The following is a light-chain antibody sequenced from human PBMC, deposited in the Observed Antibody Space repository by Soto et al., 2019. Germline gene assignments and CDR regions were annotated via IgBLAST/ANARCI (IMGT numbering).Light chain of an antibody. Sequence: EIVMTQSPATLSVSPGERATLSCRASQSVSSNLAWYQQKPGQAPRLLIYGASTRATGIPARFSGSGSGTEFNFTISRPQSEGFANLYFQKEKNRTRTFGQGNKVEVK. CDR3: QKEKNRTRT. J-gene: IGKJ2*01. V-gene: IGKV3-15*01. CDR1: QSVSSN. CDR2: GAS.